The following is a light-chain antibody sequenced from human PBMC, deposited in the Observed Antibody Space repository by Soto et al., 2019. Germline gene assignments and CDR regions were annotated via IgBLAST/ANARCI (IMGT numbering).Light chain of an antibody. V-gene: IGKV1-39*01. J-gene: IGKJ3*01. CDR1: QTIRNY. CDR2: TAS. CDR3: QQGYNTPFI. Sequence: DIQMTQSPSSLSASVGDRVTITCRTSQTIRNYLNWYQQKPGRSPKLLIYTASSLQSGVPSWFSGSGSGTDFTLTISSLQPEDFATYYCQQGYNTPFIFGPGTKVEIK.